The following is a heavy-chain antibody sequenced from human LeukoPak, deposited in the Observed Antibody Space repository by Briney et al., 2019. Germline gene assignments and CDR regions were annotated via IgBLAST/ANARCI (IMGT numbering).Heavy chain of an antibody. CDR1: GFTFTDAW. CDR2: IKSHTDGATT. CDR3: ARDSGGIQLWSYNPTFDY. D-gene: IGHD5-18*01. J-gene: IGHJ4*02. Sequence: TGGSLRLSCSASGFTFTDAWLTWVRQPPGKGLEWVGRIKSHTDGATTDYAAPAKHRFTISRDDSRNTLDLQMNSLRAEDTAVYYCARDSGGIQLWSYNPTFDYWGQGTLVTVSS. V-gene: IGHV3-15*01.